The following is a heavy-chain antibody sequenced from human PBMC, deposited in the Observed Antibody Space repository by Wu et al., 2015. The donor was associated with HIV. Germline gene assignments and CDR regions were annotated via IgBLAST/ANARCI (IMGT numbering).Heavy chain of an antibody. CDR3: ARDATPITTEFDY. CDR1: GYTFTNYY. V-gene: IGHV1-2*02. J-gene: IGHJ4*02. Sequence: QVQLVQSGAEVKKPGASVKVSCGTSGYTFTNYYIHWVRQVPGRGLEWMAWINPSGGSTIYAEAFEGRITVTTDTSMKTVYMELESLTSRDTAMYFCARDATPITTEFDYWGQGTLITVSS. D-gene: IGHD4-11*01. CDR2: INPSGGST.